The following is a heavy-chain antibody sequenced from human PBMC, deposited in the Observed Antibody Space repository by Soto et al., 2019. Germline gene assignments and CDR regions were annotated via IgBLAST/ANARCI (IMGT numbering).Heavy chain of an antibody. CDR2: IYYSGST. D-gene: IGHD3-10*01. J-gene: IGHJ5*02. CDR1: GGSISSSSYY. CDR3: ARYGSESSVWFVH. Sequence: SETLSLTCTVSGGSISSSSYYWGWIRRPPGKGLEWIGSIYYSGSTYYNPSLKSRVTISVDTSKNQFSLKLSSVTAADTAVYYCARYGSESSVWFVHWGQGTVVTVSA. V-gene: IGHV4-39*01.